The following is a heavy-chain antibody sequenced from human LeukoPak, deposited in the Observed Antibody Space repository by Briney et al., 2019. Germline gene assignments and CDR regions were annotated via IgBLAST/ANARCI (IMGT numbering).Heavy chain of an antibody. Sequence: SSETLSLTCTVSGGSISSYYWSWIRQPPGKGLEWIGYIYYSGSTNYNPSLKSRVTISVDTSKNQFSLKLSSVTAADTAVYYCAGDLGRYDAFDIWGQGTMVTVSS. V-gene: IGHV4-59*01. J-gene: IGHJ3*02. CDR1: GGSISSYY. CDR3: AGDLGRYDAFDI. CDR2: IYYSGST.